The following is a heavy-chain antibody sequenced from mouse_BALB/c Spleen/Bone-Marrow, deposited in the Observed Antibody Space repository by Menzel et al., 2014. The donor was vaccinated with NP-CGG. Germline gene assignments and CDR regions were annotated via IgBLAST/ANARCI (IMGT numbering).Heavy chain of an antibody. Sequence: EVMLVESGGGLVQPGGSRKLSCAASGFTFSYFGMHWVRQAPAKGLEWVAFISSGSSAIYYADTVKGRFTISRDNPKNTLFLQMTSLRSEDTAMYYCARGNVNLLSDYWGQGTTLTVSS. J-gene: IGHJ2*01. CDR3: ARGNVNLLSDY. CDR1: GFTFSYFG. CDR2: ISSGSSAI. D-gene: IGHD2-1*01. V-gene: IGHV5-17*02.